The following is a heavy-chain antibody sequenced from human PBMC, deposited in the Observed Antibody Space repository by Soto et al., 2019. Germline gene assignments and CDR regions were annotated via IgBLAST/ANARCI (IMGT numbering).Heavy chain of an antibody. V-gene: IGHV3-21*01. Sequence: PGGSLRLSCAASGFTFSSYSMNWVRQAPGKGLEWVSSISSSSSYIYYADSVKGRFTISRDNAKNSLYLQMNSLRAEDTAVYYCARAAIVGATYYYYGMDVWDQGTTVTVSS. J-gene: IGHJ6*02. CDR2: ISSSSSYI. CDR3: ARAAIVGATYYYYGMDV. D-gene: IGHD1-26*01. CDR1: GFTFSSYS.